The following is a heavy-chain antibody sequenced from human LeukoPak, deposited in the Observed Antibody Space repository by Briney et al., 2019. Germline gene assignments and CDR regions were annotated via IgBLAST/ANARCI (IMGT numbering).Heavy chain of an antibody. V-gene: IGHV5-51*01. D-gene: IGHD6-19*01. CDR2: ICPGDSDA. Sequence: GESLKISCQGSGYLFTRYWIGWVRQMPGKGLEWMGIICPGDSDARYSPSLQGQVTISADKSISTAYLQWSSLKASDTAMYYCARTYSSGWSSYYYGMDVWGQGTTVTVSS. CDR1: GYLFTRYW. J-gene: IGHJ6*02. CDR3: ARTYSSGWSSYYYGMDV.